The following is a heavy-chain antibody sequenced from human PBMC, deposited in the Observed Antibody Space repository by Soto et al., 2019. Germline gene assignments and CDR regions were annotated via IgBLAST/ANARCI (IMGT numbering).Heavy chain of an antibody. Sequence: LSLTCTVSGGSISSYYWSWIRQPPGKGLEWIGYIYYSGSTNYNPSLKSRVTISVDTSKNQFSLKLSSVTAADTAVYYCTRAKRFLGHYYYMDVWGKGTTVTVSS. CDR2: IYYSGST. J-gene: IGHJ6*03. D-gene: IGHD3-3*01. V-gene: IGHV4-59*12. CDR1: GGSISSYY. CDR3: TRAKRFLGHYYYMDV.